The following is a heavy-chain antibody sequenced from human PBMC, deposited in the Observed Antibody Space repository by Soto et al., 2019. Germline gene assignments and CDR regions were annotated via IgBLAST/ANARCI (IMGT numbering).Heavy chain of an antibody. CDR3: ATWHEREHAYDV. CDR2: LYDLDGS. CDR1: GFTLSDHY. D-gene: IGHD1-1*01. J-gene: IGHJ3*01. Sequence: EVQLVESGGGLVQPGGSLRLSCAGSGFTLSDHYIDWVRQAPGKGLEWVSALYDLDGSFYAASVKGRFTTSSDSSKTTVYLRMNDLRPDDTAVYYCATWHEREHAYDVWGQGTTVTVSS. V-gene: IGHV3-66*01.